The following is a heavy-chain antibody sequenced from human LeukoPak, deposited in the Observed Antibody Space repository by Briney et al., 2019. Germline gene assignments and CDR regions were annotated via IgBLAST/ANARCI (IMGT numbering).Heavy chain of an antibody. CDR3: ARAWPSSGYGSFDY. D-gene: IGHD3-22*01. J-gene: IGHJ4*02. Sequence: GGSLRLSCAASGSTFSSYSMNWVRQAPGKGLEWVSYISSSSSTIYYADSVKGRFTISRDNAKNLLYMQMNSLRDEDTAVYYCARAWPSSGYGSFDYWGQGTLVTVSS. V-gene: IGHV3-48*02. CDR1: GSTFSSYS. CDR2: ISSSSSTI.